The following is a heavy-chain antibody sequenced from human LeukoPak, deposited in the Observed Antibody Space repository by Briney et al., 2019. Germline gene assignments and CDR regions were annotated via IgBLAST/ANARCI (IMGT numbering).Heavy chain of an antibody. CDR1: GFTFSNYW. CDR3: ARDGYNKDAFDI. Sequence: GGSLRLSCAASGFTFSNYWMSWVRQAPGKGLEWVANIKQDGSEKYYVDSVKGRFTISRDNAKNSLYLQMNSLRAEDTAVYYCARDGYNKDAFDIWGQGTMVTVSS. CDR2: IKQDGSEK. V-gene: IGHV3-7*01. D-gene: IGHD5-24*01. J-gene: IGHJ3*02.